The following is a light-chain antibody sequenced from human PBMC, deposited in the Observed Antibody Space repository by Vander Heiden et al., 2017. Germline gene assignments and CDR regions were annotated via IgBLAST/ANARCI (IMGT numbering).Light chain of an antibody. CDR1: QSISSY. CDR2: AAS. Sequence: DIQMTQSPSSLPASVGDRVTITCRASQSISSYLNWYQQKPGKAPKLLIYAASSLQRGVPSRFSVSGSGTDFTLTISSLQPEDFATYYCQQSYSTHPFTFGPGTKVDIK. CDR3: QQSYSTHPFT. V-gene: IGKV1-39*01. J-gene: IGKJ3*01.